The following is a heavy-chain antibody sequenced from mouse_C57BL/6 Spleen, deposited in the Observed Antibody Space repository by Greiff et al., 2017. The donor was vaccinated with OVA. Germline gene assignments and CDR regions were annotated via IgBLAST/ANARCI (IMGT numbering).Heavy chain of an antibody. D-gene: IGHD4-1*01. CDR3: TYWDGFAY. Sequence: EVQLQQSGAELVRPGASVKLSCTASGFNIKDDYMHWVKQRPEQGLEWIGWIDPENGDTEYASKFQGKANITADTSSNTADLQLSRLTSEDTAVYYCTYWDGFAYWGQGTMVTVSA. V-gene: IGHV14-4*01. CDR2: IDPENGDT. CDR1: GFNIKDDY. J-gene: IGHJ3*01.